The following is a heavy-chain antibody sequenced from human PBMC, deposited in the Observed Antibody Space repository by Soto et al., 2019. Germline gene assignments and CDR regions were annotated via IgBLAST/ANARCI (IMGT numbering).Heavy chain of an antibody. J-gene: IGHJ3*02. CDR1: GFTFSSYA. V-gene: IGHV3-23*01. CDR3: ARDRWHRDWHPGAFDI. Sequence: EVQLLESGGGLVQPGGSLRLSCAASGFTFSSYAMSWVRQAPGKGLEWVSAISGSGGSTYYADSVKGRFTISRDNSKNSLFLQMKSLGAEDTALYYCARDRWHRDWHPGAFDIWGRGTMVTVSS. D-gene: IGHD3-9*01. CDR2: ISGSGGST.